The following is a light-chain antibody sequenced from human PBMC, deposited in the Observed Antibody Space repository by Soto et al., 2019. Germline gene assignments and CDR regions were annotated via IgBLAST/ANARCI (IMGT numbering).Light chain of an antibody. J-gene: IGKJ2*01. Sequence: EIVLTQSPATVSLSPGERATLSCRASQTVSRHLAWYQQKPGQAPRLLIYDISNRDTGIPARFSGSGSGTDFTLTISSLEPEESAVYYCQQRSNWPRTTFGQGTKLEIK. CDR2: DIS. CDR3: QQRSNWPRTT. CDR1: QTVSRH. V-gene: IGKV3-11*01.